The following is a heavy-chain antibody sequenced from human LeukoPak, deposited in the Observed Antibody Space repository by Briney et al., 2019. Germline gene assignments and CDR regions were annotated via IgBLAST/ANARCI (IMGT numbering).Heavy chain of an antibody. CDR1: GFTFSSYA. J-gene: IGHJ1*01. CDR3: AREGIRYFDWLSEYFQH. Sequence: PGGSLRLSCAASGFTFSSYAMSWVRQPPGKGLEWIGSIYYSGSTYYNPSLKSRVTISVDTSKNQFSLKLSSVTAADTAVYYCAREGIRYFDWLSEYFQHWGQGTLVTVSS. D-gene: IGHD3-9*01. V-gene: IGHV4-39*07. CDR2: IYYSGST.